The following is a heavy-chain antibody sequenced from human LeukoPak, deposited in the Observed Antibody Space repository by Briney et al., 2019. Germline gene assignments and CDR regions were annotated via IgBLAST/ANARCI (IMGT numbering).Heavy chain of an antibody. CDR3: ARVWAQDPKRAFDI. CDR2: IHHSGST. Sequence: SETLSLTCAVSGYSISSGYYWGWIRQSPGRGLEWIGTIHHSGSTYYNPSLKSRVTISVDTSKNQFALKLSSVIAADTAVYYCARVWAQDPKRAFDIWGQGTMVTVSS. D-gene: IGHD3-16*01. CDR1: GYSISSGYY. V-gene: IGHV4-38-2*01. J-gene: IGHJ3*02.